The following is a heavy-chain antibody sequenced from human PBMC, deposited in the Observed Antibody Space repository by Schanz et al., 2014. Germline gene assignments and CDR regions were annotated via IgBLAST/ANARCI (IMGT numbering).Heavy chain of an antibody. CDR2: LSANGDST. CDR3: AKNQYDDVDLSSFYFDV. Sequence: EVQLVESGGGLVQPGGSLRLSCAAPGFTLSNYAMHWVRQTPDKGLEWVSGLSANGDSTFYSSSVKGRFTISRDISKNTLYLQMNSLRPEDTAIYYCAKNQYDDVDLSSFYFDVWGQGTLVTVSS. D-gene: IGHD3-10*02. CDR1: GFTLSNYA. J-gene: IGHJ4*02. V-gene: IGHV3-64*01.